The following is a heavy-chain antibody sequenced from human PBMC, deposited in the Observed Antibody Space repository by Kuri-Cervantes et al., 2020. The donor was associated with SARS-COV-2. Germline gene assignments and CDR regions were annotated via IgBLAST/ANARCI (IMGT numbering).Heavy chain of an antibody. CDR1: GGSIKSGYF. CDR3: ARDGKDFWTYYHMDV. Sequence: SETLSLTCAVSGGSIKSGYFWGWIRQPPGKPMEWIASIYHSGSTYYNPSLHSRVTISVDKSKNQFSLKMNSLTAADTAVYYCARDGKDFWTYYHMDVWGKGTTVTVSS. CDR2: IYHSGST. D-gene: IGHD3/OR15-3a*01. J-gene: IGHJ6*03. V-gene: IGHV4-38-2*02.